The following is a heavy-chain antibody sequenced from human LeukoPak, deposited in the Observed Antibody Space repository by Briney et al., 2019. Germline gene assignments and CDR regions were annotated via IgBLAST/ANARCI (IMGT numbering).Heavy chain of an antibody. J-gene: IGHJ2*01. CDR2: ISGSGGST. CDR3: AKDASFGLGGNVPYWYFDL. CDR1: GFTFSSYG. V-gene: IGHV3-23*01. Sequence: GGSLRLSCAASGFTFSSYGMSWVRQAPGKGLEWVSAISGSGGSTYYADSVKGRFTISRDNAKNSLSLQMNSLRAEDMALYYCAKDASFGLGGNVPYWYFDLWGRGTLVTVSS. D-gene: IGHD4-23*01.